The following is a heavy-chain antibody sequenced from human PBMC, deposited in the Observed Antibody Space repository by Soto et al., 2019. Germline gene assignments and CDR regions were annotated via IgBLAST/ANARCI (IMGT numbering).Heavy chain of an antibody. V-gene: IGHV3-15*07. J-gene: IGHJ6*02. CDR2: IKSKTDGGTA. D-gene: IGHD1-26*01. Sequence: GGSLRLSCAASGFTFSNAWMNWVRQAPGKGLEWVGRIKSKTDGGTADYAAPVKGRFTISRDDSKNTLYLQMNSLKTEDTAVYYCNIDRWELLRETYYHYGMDVWGQGTTVTVSS. CDR3: NIDRWELLRETYYHYGMDV. CDR1: GFTFSNAW.